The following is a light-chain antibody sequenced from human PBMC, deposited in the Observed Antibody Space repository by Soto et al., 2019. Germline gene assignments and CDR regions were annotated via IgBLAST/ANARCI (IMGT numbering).Light chain of an antibody. Sequence: QSVLTQPASVSGSPGQSITISCTGTSSDVGGYNYVSWYQQHPGKAPKVMIYDVSNRPSGVSNRFSGSKSGNTASLTISGRQAEDEAYYYCSSYTSSSTLGVFGTGTKVTVL. V-gene: IGLV2-14*01. CDR1: SSDVGGYNY. CDR2: DVS. CDR3: SSYTSSSTLGV. J-gene: IGLJ1*01.